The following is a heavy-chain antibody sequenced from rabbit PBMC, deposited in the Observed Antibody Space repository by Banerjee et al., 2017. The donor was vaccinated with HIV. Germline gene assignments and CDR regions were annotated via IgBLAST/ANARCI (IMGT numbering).Heavy chain of an antibody. V-gene: IGHV1S45*01. D-gene: IGHD3-1*01. Sequence: QQQLVESGGGLVQPEGSLTLTCTASGFSFSSDYDMCWVRQAPGKGLEWIACIDTGSGSIYYASWAKGRFTISKPSSTTVTLQMTSLTAADTATYFCARDSYVGGDLWGPGTLVTVS. CDR3: ARDSYVGGDL. CDR1: GFSFSSDYD. CDR2: IDTGSGSI. J-gene: IGHJ6*01.